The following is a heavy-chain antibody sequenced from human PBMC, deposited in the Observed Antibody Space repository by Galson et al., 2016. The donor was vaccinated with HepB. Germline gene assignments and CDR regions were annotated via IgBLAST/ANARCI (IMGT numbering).Heavy chain of an antibody. CDR3: AKERLVRRIFDH. CDR2: ISTRRTT. CDR1: GFAFSNFG. J-gene: IGHJ4*02. V-gene: IGHV3-23*01. Sequence: SLRLSCAASGFAFSNFGLSWVRQAPGKGLEWVASISTRRTTYYSDSVQGRFTISRDNSNNTLYLRMNGLRAEDTAVYYCAKERLVRRIFDHWGQGTLLTVSS. D-gene: IGHD1-1*01.